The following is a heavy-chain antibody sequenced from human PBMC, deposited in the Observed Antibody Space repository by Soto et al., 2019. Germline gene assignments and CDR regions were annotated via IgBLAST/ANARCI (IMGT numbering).Heavy chain of an antibody. Sequence: SVETSGEASGATVSRYPISCVREAAAQGPECMGGIIPIFGTANYAQKSQGRVTITADESTSTAYMELSSLRSEDTAVYYCATDPHPMHYGDYEYYYYYGMDVWGQGTTGTVSS. D-gene: IGHD4-17*01. J-gene: IGHJ6*02. CDR1: GATVSRYP. CDR2: IIPIFGTA. V-gene: IGHV1-69*13. CDR3: ATDPHPMHYGDYEYYYYYGMDV.